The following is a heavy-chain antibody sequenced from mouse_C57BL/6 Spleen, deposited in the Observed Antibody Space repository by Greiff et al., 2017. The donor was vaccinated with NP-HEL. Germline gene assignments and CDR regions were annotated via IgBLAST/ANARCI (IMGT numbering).Heavy chain of an antibody. V-gene: IGHV1-82*01. CDR1: GYAFSSSW. Sequence: VQLQQSGPELVKPGASVKISCKASGYAFSSSWMNWVKQRPGKGLEWIGRIYPGDGDTNYNGKFKGKATLTADKSSSTAYMQLSSLTSEDSAVYFCARWDYYYGSSLFDYWGRGTTLTVSS. J-gene: IGHJ2*01. CDR2: IYPGDGDT. CDR3: ARWDYYYGSSLFDY. D-gene: IGHD1-1*01.